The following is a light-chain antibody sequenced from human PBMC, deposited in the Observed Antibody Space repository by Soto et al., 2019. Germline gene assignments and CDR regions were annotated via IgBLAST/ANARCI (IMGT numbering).Light chain of an antibody. J-gene: IGLJ2*01. Sequence: SYELTQSPSVSVAPGRTARIACEGNNIGTKSVHWYQQRPGQAPVVVVYYDSDRPSGIPERFSGSNSGNTATLTISSLEAGDEADYYCQVWDTSTFHPIFGGGTKLTVL. CDR1: NIGTKS. V-gene: IGLV3-21*04. CDR2: YDS. CDR3: QVWDTSTFHPI.